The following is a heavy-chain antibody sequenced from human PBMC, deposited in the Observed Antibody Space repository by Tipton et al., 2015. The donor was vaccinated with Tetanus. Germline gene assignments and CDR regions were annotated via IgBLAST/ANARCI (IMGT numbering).Heavy chain of an antibody. CDR2: IYYSGST. CDR1: GGSISSSSYY. D-gene: IGHD2-8*01. V-gene: IGHV4-39*01. Sequence: LRLSCTVSGGSISSSSYYWGWIRQPPGKGLEWIGSIYYSGSTYYNPSLKSRVTISVDTSKNQFSLKLSSVTAADTAVYYCAKVPWEGVYANWFDPWGQGTLVTVSS. CDR3: AKVPWEGVYANWFDP. J-gene: IGHJ5*02.